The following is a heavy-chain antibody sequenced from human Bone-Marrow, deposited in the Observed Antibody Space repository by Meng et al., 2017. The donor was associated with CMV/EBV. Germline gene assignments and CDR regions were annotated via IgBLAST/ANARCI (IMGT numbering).Heavy chain of an antibody. V-gene: IGHV3-30-3*01. D-gene: IGHD6-19*01. J-gene: IGHJ4*02. CDR1: GFTVSSNY. CDR3: ARDPSTGYFDY. Sequence: VELVECGGGLIQPWGSLRLSCAASGFTVSSNYMSWVRQAPGKGLEWVAVISYDGSNKYYADSVKGRFTISRDNSKNTLYLQMNSLRAEDTAVYYCARDPSTGYFDYWGQGTLVTVSS. CDR2: ISYDGSNK.